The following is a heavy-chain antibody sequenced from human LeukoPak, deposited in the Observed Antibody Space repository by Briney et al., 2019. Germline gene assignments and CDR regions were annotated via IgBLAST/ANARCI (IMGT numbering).Heavy chain of an antibody. D-gene: IGHD3-10*01. CDR2: INPNSGGT. J-gene: IGHJ4*02. CDR1: DYTFISYG. CDR3: ARSAGVRGIAVYYFDY. V-gene: IGHV1-2*02. Sequence: GASVKVSCKASDYTFISYGISWVRQAPGQGLEWMGWINPNSGGTNYPQKFQGRVTLTRDTSISTAYMELSRLTSDDTAVYSCARSAGVRGIAVYYFDYWGQGTPVTVSS.